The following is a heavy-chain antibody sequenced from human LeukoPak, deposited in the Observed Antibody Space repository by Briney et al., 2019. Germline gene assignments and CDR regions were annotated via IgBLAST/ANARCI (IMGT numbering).Heavy chain of an antibody. D-gene: IGHD6-13*01. CDR3: ARRTGAAAGDY. CDR1: GGSFSGYY. CDR2: INHSGST. J-gene: IGHJ4*02. Sequence: SETLSLTCAVYGGSFSGYYWSWIRQPPGKGLEWIGEINHSGSTNYNPSLKSRVTISVDTSKNQFSLKLSSVTAADTAVYYCARRTGAAAGDYWGRGTLVTVSS. V-gene: IGHV4-34*01.